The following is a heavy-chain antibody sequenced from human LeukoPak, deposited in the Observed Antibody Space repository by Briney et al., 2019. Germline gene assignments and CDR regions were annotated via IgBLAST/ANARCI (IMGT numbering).Heavy chain of an antibody. CDR2: ISRRSGAT. Sequence: ASVKVSCKASGSIFSDYYMHWVRQVPGRGLAWMGWISRRSGATKIAQKFQGRVTLTRDISISTAYMELTNLASDDTAVYYCVSWAGGNSDVASFDFWGQGTLVLVSS. D-gene: IGHD2-21*01. CDR3: VSWAGGNSDVASFDF. J-gene: IGHJ4*02. V-gene: IGHV1-2*02. CDR1: GSIFSDYY.